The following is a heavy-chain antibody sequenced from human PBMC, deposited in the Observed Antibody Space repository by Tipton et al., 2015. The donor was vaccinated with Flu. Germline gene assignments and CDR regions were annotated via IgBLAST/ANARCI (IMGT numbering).Heavy chain of an antibody. V-gene: IGHV4-38-2*01. CDR3: ARSIAVSGKFDP. CDR1: GYFISSGYY. J-gene: IGHJ5*02. D-gene: IGHD6-19*01. CDR2: INHSGSA. Sequence: LVKPSETLSLTCDVSGYFISSGYYWGWIRQPPGKGLEWIGEINHSGSANYNPSLKTRVTISVDASKNQFSLMLSSVTAADTAVYYCARSIAVSGKFDPWGQGTLVTVSS.